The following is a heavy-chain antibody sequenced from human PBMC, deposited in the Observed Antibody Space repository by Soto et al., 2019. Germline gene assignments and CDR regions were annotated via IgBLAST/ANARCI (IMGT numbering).Heavy chain of an antibody. V-gene: IGHV1-69*13. CDR3: ARVGVRGSDYYYYYGMDV. D-gene: IGHD3-16*01. CDR2: IIPIFGTA. CDR1: GGTFSSYA. Sequence: ASVKVSCEASGGTFSSYAISWVRQAPGQGLEWMGGIIPIFGTANYAQKFQGRVTITADESTSTAYMELSSLRSEDTAVYYCARVGVRGSDYYYYYGMDVWGQGTTVTVSS. J-gene: IGHJ6*02.